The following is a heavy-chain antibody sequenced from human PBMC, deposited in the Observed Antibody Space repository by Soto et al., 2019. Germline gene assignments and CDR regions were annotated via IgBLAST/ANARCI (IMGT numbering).Heavy chain of an antibody. CDR1: GYTFTTFD. J-gene: IGHJ4*02. CDR3: ARNKRETGDFDY. Sequence: QVQLVQSGAEVKKPGASVKVSCKASGYTFTTFDINWMRQAPGQGLEWLGWMNADSGNTGYAQKFKGRVTLTRSTSISTAYMELNSLTSEDTAVYYCARNKRETGDFDYWGQGTLVTVSS. D-gene: IGHD7-27*01. V-gene: IGHV1-8*01. CDR2: MNADSGNT.